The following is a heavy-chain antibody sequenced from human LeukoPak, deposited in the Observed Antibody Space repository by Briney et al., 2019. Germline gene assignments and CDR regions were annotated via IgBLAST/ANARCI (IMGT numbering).Heavy chain of an antibody. CDR1: GGTFSSDA. CDR2: IIPIFGTA. Sequence: SVKVSCKASGGTFSSDAISLRRQAPGQGLEWMGGIIPIFGTANYAQKFQGRVTITADESTSTAYMELSSLRSEDTAVYYCARDDYGDYGLGWFDPWGQGTLVTVSS. J-gene: IGHJ5*02. D-gene: IGHD4-17*01. V-gene: IGHV1-69*01. CDR3: ARDDYGDYGLGWFDP.